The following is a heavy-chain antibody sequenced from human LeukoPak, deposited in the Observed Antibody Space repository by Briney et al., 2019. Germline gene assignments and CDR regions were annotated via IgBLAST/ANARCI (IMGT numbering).Heavy chain of an antibody. V-gene: IGHV3-30*18. D-gene: IGHD1-26*01. CDR3: AKSLEGATTN. CDR1: GFTFSSYG. Sequence: GGSLRLSCAASGFTFSSYGMHWVRQAPGKGLEWVAVISYDGSNKYYAGSVKGRFTISRDNSKNTLYLRMNSLRAEDTAVYYCAKSLEGATTNWGQGTLVTVSS. J-gene: IGHJ4*02. CDR2: ISYDGSNK.